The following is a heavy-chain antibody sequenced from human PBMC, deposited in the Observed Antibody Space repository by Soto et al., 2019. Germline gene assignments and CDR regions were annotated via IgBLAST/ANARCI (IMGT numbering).Heavy chain of an antibody. D-gene: IGHD1-26*01. CDR1: GGTFSNYA. CDR3: ARRGVANSRDAFDI. CDR2: AIPVYGST. V-gene: IGHV1-69*01. Sequence: QVQLVQSGAEVKKPGTSVKVSCEVSGGTFSNYALTWVRQAPGQGLEWLGVAIPVYGSTNYAQKFQGRVTMTAGEAATTTFMELSSLRSDDTAVYYCARRGVANSRDAFDIWGQGTLVTVS. J-gene: IGHJ3*02.